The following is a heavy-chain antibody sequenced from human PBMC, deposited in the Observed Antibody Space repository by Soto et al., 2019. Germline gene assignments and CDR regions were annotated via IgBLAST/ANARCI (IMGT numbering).Heavy chain of an antibody. CDR1: GYTFTSYD. Sequence: GASVKVSCKASGYTFTSYDINWVRQATGQGLEWMGWMNPNSGNTGYAQKFQGRVTMTTDTSTSTAYMELRSLRSDDTAVYYCARDRMITFGGVIVSCYYFDYWGQGTLVTVSS. CDR3: ARDRMITFGGVIVSCYYFDY. CDR2: MNPNSGNT. D-gene: IGHD3-16*02. J-gene: IGHJ4*02. V-gene: IGHV1-8*01.